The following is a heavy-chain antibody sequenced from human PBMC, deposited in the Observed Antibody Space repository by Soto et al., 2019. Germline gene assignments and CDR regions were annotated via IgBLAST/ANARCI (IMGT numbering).Heavy chain of an antibody. CDR3: AGGGGNFDQ. CDR2: VKKDGSDK. CDR1: GFRLSDHW. V-gene: IGHV3-7*04. J-gene: IGHJ4*02. D-gene: IGHD3-16*01. Sequence: EVQLVESGGGVVQPGGSLRLTCAASGFRLSDHWMSWVRQAPGKGLEWVANVKKDGSDKYYVDSVKGRFTISRDNAKNSLFLQKNSLRGEDAALYFCAGGGGNFDQWGQGTLVTVSS.